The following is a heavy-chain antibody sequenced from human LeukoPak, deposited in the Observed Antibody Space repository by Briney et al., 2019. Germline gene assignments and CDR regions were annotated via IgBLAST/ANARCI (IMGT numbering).Heavy chain of an antibody. CDR1: GFTFSNYG. V-gene: IGHV3-30*02. Sequence: GGSLRLSCAASGFTFSNYGIHWVRQAPGKGLEWVAFIRFDGTDKYYADSVKGRFTISRDNSKNTLYLQMNSLRAEDTAVYYCAKGGITMTDYYFDYWGQGTLVTVSS. D-gene: IGHD1-14*01. CDR2: IRFDGTDK. CDR3: AKGGITMTDYYFDY. J-gene: IGHJ4*02.